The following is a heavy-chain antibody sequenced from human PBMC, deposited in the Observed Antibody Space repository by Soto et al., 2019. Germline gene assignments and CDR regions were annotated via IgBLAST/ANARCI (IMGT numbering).Heavy chain of an antibody. D-gene: IGHD3-9*01. J-gene: IGHJ6*02. CDR1: GGSFSGYY. CDR3: ARGRHFDWLLYYYYYGMDV. Sequence: SETLSLTCAVYGGSFSGYYWSWIRQPPGKGLEWIGEINHSGSTNYNPSLKSRVTISVDTSKNQFSLKLSSVTAADTAVYYCARGRHFDWLLYYYYYGMDVWGQGTTVTVSS. V-gene: IGHV4-34*01. CDR2: INHSGST.